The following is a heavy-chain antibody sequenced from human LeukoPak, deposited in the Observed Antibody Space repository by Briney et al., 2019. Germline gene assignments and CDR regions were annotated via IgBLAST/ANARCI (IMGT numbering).Heavy chain of an antibody. Sequence: GGSLRLSCAASGFTFSSYEMNWVRQAPGKGLEWVSYISSSGSTIYYADSVKGRFTISRDNAKNSLYLQMNSLRAEDTAVYYCATSGAPYSSSVLGWGVVGYYYYGMDVWGQGTTVTVSS. D-gene: IGHD6-13*01. V-gene: IGHV3-48*03. CDR2: ISSSGSTI. J-gene: IGHJ6*02. CDR3: ATSGAPYSSSVLGWGVVGYYYYGMDV. CDR1: GFTFSSYE.